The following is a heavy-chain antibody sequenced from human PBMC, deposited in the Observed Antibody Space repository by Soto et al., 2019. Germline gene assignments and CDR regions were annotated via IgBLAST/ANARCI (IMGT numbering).Heavy chain of an antibody. V-gene: IGHV3-33*01. J-gene: IGHJ4*02. CDR1: GFTFSSYG. CDR2: IWYDGSNK. D-gene: IGHD7-27*01. CDR3: ASFANWGGYFDY. Sequence: QVQLVESGGGVVQPGRSLGLSCAASGFTFSSYGMHWVRQAPGKGLEWVAVIWYDGSNKYYADSVKGRFTISRDNSKNTLYLQMNSMRAEDTAVYYCASFANWGGYFDYWGQGTLVTVSS.